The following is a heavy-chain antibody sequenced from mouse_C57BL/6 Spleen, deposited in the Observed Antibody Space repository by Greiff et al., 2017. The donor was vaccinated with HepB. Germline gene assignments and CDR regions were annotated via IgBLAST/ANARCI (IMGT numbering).Heavy chain of an antibody. J-gene: IGHJ4*01. D-gene: IGHD2-3*01. V-gene: IGHV5-17*01. CDR2: ISSGSSTI. CDR3: ARDGYYSYYAMDY. CDR1: GFTFSDYG. Sequence: EVKVVESGGGLVKPGGSLKLSCAASGFTFSDYGMHWVRQAPEKGLEWVAYISSGSSTIYYADTVKGRFTISRDNAKNTLFLQMTSLRSEDTAMYYCARDGYYSYYAMDYWGQGTSVTVSS.